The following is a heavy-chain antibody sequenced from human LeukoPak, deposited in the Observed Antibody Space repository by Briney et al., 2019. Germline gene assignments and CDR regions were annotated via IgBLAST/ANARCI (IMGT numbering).Heavy chain of an antibody. CDR2: INKDGSAT. J-gene: IGHJ6*02. V-gene: IGHV3-43*02. D-gene: IGHD1-26*01. Sequence: GGSLRLSCGASGFTFDAYAMHWVRQAPGKGLEWVSLINKDGSATYYADSVKGRFAISRDNSKNSLYLQMNSLRSEDTALYYCATWAFYHSLDVWGQGTTVTVSS. CDR1: GFTFDAYA. CDR3: ATWAFYHSLDV.